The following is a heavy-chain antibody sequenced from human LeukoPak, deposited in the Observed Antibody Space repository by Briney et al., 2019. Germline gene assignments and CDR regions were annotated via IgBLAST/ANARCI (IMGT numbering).Heavy chain of an antibody. V-gene: IGHV3-53*01. CDR1: GFTVSSNY. CDR3: ARNRVVRGVQYYFDY. CDR2: IYSGGST. D-gene: IGHD3-10*01. Sequence: GGSLRLSCAASGFTVSSNYMSWVRQAPGKGLEWVSVIYSGGSTYYADSVKGRFTISRDNSKNTLYLQMNSLRAEDTAVYYCARNRVVRGVQYYFDYWGQGTLVTVSS. J-gene: IGHJ4*02.